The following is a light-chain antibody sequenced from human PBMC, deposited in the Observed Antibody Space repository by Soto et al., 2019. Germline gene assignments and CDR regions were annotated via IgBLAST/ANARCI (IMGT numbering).Light chain of an antibody. CDR1: QSVSSY. J-gene: IGKJ5*01. CDR2: DAS. Sequence: DIVLTQYPATLSLSPGERATLSCRASQSVSSYLLWYQQKPGQAPRLLIYDASNRATGIPARFSGSGSETDFTLTISSLEPEDFAVYYCQHRMNWPLTFGQGTRLEIK. CDR3: QHRMNWPLT. V-gene: IGKV3-11*01.